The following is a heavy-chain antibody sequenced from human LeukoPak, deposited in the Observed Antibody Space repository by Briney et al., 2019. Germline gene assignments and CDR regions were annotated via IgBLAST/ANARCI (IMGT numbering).Heavy chain of an antibody. CDR3: ASQTTVTTYYYYYMDV. CDR1: GGAISSTSYY. V-gene: IGHV4-39*01. Sequence: SETLSLTCTVSGGAISSTSYYWGWIRQPPGKGLEWIGSIYYSGSTYYNPSLKSRVTISVDTSTNQFSLKLSSVTAADTAVYYCASQTTVTTYYYYYMDVWGKGTTVTVSS. CDR2: IYYSGST. J-gene: IGHJ6*03. D-gene: IGHD4-17*01.